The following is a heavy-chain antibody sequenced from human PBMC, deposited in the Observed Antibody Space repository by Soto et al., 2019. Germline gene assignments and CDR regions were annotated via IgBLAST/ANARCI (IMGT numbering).Heavy chain of an antibody. CDR2: IYSGGST. J-gene: IGHJ6*03. Sequence: EVQLVESGGGLVQPGGSLRLSCAASGFTVSSNYMSWVRQAPGKGLEWVSVIYSGGSTYYADSVKGRFTISRDNSKNTLYLQMNSLRAEDTAVYYCARVHITMVRGAPSRYMDVWGKGTTVTVSS. V-gene: IGHV3-66*01. CDR3: ARVHITMVRGAPSRYMDV. D-gene: IGHD3-10*01. CDR1: GFTVSSNY.